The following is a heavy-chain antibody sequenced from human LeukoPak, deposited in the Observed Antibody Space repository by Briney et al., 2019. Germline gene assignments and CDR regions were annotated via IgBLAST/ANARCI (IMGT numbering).Heavy chain of an antibody. D-gene: IGHD1-26*01. Sequence: SETLSLTCSVSGGSISNYYWSWLRQPPGEGLEWIGYIYYSGSTNYNPSLKSRVTISVDTSNNQFSLKLTSVTAADTAVYYCARHVAVGETAWGQGTLVTVSS. V-gene: IGHV4-59*08. CDR2: IYYSGST. CDR3: ARHVAVGETA. CDR1: GGSISNYY. J-gene: IGHJ5*02.